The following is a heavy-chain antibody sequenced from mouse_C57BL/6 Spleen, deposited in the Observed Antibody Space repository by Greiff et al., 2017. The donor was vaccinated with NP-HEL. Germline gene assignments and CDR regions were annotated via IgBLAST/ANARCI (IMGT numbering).Heavy chain of an antibody. CDR3: ARTHYDYPFAY. CDR2: IHPNSGST. J-gene: IGHJ3*01. V-gene: IGHV1-64*01. CDR1: GYTFTSYW. Sequence: QVQLQQSGAELVKPGASVKLSCKASGYTFTSYWMHWVKQRPGQGLEWIGMIHPNSGSTNYNEKFKSKATLTVDKSSSTAYMQLSSLTSEDSAVYYCARTHYDYPFAYWGQGTLVTVSA. D-gene: IGHD2-4*01.